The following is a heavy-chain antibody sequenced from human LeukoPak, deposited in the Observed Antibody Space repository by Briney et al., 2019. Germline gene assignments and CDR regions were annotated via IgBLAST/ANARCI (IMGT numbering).Heavy chain of an antibody. CDR1: GYTFTSYG. CDR2: ISAYDGNT. J-gene: IGHJ4*02. V-gene: IGHV1-18*01. D-gene: IGHD6-13*01. Sequence: ASVKVSCTASGYTFTSYGISWVRQAPGQGLEWMGWISAYDGNTHYAQKLQGRVTMTTDTTTTTAYMALSSLRSYDTAVYYCARDPPRGNTWYGFDYWGQGTLVTVSS. CDR3: ARDPPRGNTWYGFDY.